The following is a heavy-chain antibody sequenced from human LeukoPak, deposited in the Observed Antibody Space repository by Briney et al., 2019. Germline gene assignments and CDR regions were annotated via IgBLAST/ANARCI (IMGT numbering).Heavy chain of an antibody. V-gene: IGHV4-39*07. CDR1: GGSISSSSYY. CDR3: ARGAEFHY. Sequence: PSETLSLTCTVSGGSISSSSYYWGWIRQPPGKGLEWIGSIDYSGSTDYNPSLKSRVTISVDTSKNQFSLKLSSVTAADTAVYYCARGAEFHYWGQGTLVTVSS. D-gene: IGHD3-16*01. J-gene: IGHJ4*02. CDR2: IDYSGST.